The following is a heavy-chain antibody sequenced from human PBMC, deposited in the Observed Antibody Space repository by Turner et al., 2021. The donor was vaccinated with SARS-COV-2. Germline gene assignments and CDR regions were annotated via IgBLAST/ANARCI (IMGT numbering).Heavy chain of an antibody. CDR2: IYSSGST. CDR3: ARDGDLRRNWFDP. Sequence: QVQLQESGPKLVKPSETLSPPCSVPGGPISHFYWSWVRQPAGKGLEWIGSIYSSGSTNYNPSLKSRITMPVDTSKNHFSLRLSSVTAADTAVYYCARDGDLRRNWFDPWGQGIQVTVSS. V-gene: IGHV4-4*07. J-gene: IGHJ5*02. CDR1: GGPISHFY. D-gene: IGHD4-17*01.